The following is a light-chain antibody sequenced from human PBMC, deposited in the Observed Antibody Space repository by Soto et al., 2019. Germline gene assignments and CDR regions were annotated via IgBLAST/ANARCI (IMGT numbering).Light chain of an antibody. CDR3: DSWDDGLNRYV. J-gene: IGLJ1*01. CDR2: GNY. V-gene: IGLV1-44*01. Sequence: QSWLTRPPSASGTPGQRVNSSCSGRNSNVGSITVHWSQHLPGTAALCLISGNYQRPLGLPDRFSGVTSSTSASLAISVHRFDDELAYSRDSWDDGLNRYVFGTGTQVTVL. CDR1: NSNVGSIT.